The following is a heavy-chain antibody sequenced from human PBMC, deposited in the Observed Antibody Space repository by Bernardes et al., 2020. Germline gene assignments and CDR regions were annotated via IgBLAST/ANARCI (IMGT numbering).Heavy chain of an antibody. CDR2: IYYSGST. CDR1: GGSISSGDYY. Sequence: SETLSLTCTVSGGSISSGDYYWSWIRQPPGKGLEWIGYIYYSGSTYYNPSLKSRVTISVDTSKNQFSLKLSSVTAADTAVYYCARGIVVVITDAFDIWGQGTMVTVSS. J-gene: IGHJ3*02. D-gene: IGHD3-22*01. V-gene: IGHV4-30-4*01. CDR3: ARGIVVVITDAFDI.